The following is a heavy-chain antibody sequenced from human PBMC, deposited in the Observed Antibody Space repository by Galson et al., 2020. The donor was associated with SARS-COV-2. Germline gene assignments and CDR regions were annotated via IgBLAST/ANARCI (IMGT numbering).Heavy chain of an antibody. Sequence: SETLSLTCTVSGGSISSGGYFWSWIRQHPGKGLEWLGYIYHSGSTDYNPSLKSRVTISINTSKNQFSLNLSSVTAADTALYYCARVPLRDYGSADFDYWGQGILVTVSS. CDR2: IYHSGST. J-gene: IGHJ4*02. CDR3: ARVPLRDYGSADFDY. CDR1: GGSISSGGYF. V-gene: IGHV4-31*03. D-gene: IGHD3-10*01.